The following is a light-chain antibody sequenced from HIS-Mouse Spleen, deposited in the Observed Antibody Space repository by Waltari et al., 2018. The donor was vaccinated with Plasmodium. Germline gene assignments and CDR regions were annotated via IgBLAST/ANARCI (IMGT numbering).Light chain of an antibody. J-gene: IGKJ3*01. V-gene: IGKV3-15*01. CDR3: QQYNNWSFT. CDR2: GAS. CDR1: QRVSRN. Sequence: EIVMTQSPATLSVSPRARATLSRRASQRVSRNLAWYQQKPGQAPRLLLYGASNRATGIPARVSGSGSGTEFTLTISSLQSEDFAVDFCQQYNNWSFTFGPGNKVDIK.